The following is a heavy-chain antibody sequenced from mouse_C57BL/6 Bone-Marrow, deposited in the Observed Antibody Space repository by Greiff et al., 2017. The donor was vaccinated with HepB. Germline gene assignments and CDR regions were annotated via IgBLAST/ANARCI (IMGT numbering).Heavy chain of an antibody. J-gene: IGHJ4*01. Sequence: QVQLKQPGAELVKPGASVKMSCKASGYTFTSYWITWVKQRPGQGLEWIGDIYPGSGSTNYNEKFKSKATLTVDTSSSTAYMQLSSLTSEDSAVYYCARGAVYGYDVDYYAMDYWGQGTSVTVSS. D-gene: IGHD2-2*01. CDR2: IYPGSGST. V-gene: IGHV1-55*01. CDR3: ARGAVYGYDVDYYAMDY. CDR1: GYTFTSYW.